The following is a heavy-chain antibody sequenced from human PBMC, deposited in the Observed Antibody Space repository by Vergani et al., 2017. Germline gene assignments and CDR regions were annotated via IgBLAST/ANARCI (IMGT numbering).Heavy chain of an antibody. Sequence: QVQLVQSGAEVKKPGASVKVSCKASGYTFTSYDINWVRQATGQGLEWMGWMNPNSGNTGYAQKFQGRVTITRNTSISTAYMELSSLRSEDTAVYYCARRYCSSTSGRGGYFQHWGQGTLVTVSS. V-gene: IGHV1-8*03. CDR2: MNPNSGNT. D-gene: IGHD2-2*01. CDR3: ARRYCSSTSGRGGYFQH. CDR1: GYTFTSYD. J-gene: IGHJ1*01.